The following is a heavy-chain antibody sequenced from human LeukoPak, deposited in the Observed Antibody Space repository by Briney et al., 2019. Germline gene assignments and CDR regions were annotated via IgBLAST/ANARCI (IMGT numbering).Heavy chain of an antibody. J-gene: IGHJ6*03. CDR1: GFTFSSYE. CDR3: ARRSVTIYYMDV. Sequence: GGSLRLSCAASGFTFSSYEMNWVRQAPGKGLEWVSYISSSGSTIYYADSVKGRFTISRDNAKNSLYLQMNSLRAEDTAVYYCARRSVTIYYMDVWGKGTTVTISS. CDR2: ISSSGSTI. V-gene: IGHV3-48*03. D-gene: IGHD4-11*01.